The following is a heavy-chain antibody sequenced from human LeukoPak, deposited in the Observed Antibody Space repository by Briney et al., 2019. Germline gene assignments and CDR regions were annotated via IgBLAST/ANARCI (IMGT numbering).Heavy chain of an antibody. CDR2: IDPNSGGT. CDR1: GYTFTGYY. Sequence: ASVKVSCKASGYTFTGYYMHWVRQAPGQGLEWMGWIDPNSGGTNYAQKFQGRVTMTRDTSISTAYMELSRLRSDDTAVYYCARGRGYSYGYHQPPDYWGQGTLVTVSS. J-gene: IGHJ4*02. V-gene: IGHV1-2*02. D-gene: IGHD5-18*01. CDR3: ARGRGYSYGYHQPPDY.